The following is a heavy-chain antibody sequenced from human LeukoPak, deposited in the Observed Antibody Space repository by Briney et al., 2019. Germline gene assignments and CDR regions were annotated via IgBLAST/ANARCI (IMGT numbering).Heavy chain of an antibody. J-gene: IGHJ3*02. V-gene: IGHV3-33*08. CDR3: ARWGITAEHDALDI. D-gene: IGHD6-13*01. Sequence: GGSLRLSCAASGFTFSSYAMSWVRQAPGKGLEWVAVIWYDGSNKYYEDSVKGRFTVSRDNSKNTLYVQMDSLRAEDTAVYYCARWGITAEHDALDIWGQGTMVTVSS. CDR1: GFTFSSYA. CDR2: IWYDGSNK.